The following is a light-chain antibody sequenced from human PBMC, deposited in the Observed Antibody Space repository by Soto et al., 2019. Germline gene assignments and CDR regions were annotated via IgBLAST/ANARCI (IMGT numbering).Light chain of an antibody. V-gene: IGKV3-20*01. CDR2: GTT. CDR1: QTVSGSY. Sequence: EIVLTQSPGTVSLSPGETASLSCRASQTVSGSYLAWYQQKPGQAPRLLIYGTTSRATGVPDRFSGGGSGTAFTLTISGLEPEDVALYNCQRYGSSPPTFGGGTKVEIK. CDR3: QRYGSSPPT. J-gene: IGKJ4*01.